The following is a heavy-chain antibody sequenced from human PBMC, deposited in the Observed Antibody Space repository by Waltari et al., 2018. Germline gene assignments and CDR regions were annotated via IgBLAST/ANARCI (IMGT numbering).Heavy chain of an antibody. CDR3: ARGPSNYNWFDP. Sequence: QIQLVQSGAEVKKPGASVKVSCKVSGYIFTSYGVNWVRQAPGQGLEWMGWISTYNGNTNYARNLQGRVTMTRDTSTSTAYMELRSLKSDDTAVYYCARGPSNYNWFDPWGQGTLVTVSS. V-gene: IGHV1-18*01. J-gene: IGHJ5*02. CDR2: ISTYNGNT. D-gene: IGHD4-4*01. CDR1: GYIFTSYG.